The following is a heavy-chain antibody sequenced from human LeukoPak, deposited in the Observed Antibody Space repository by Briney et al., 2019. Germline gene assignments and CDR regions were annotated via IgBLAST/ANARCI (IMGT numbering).Heavy chain of an antibody. CDR2: INHSGST. V-gene: IGHV4-34*01. D-gene: IGHD4-11*01. J-gene: IGHJ1*01. CDR3: ARTYDYSNYVYFQH. CDR1: GGSFSGYY. Sequence: SETLSLTCAVYGGSFSGYYWSWIRQPPGKGLEWIGEINHSGSTNYNPSLKSRVTISVDTSKTQFSLKLSSVTAADTAVYYCARTYDYSNYVYFQHWGQGTLVTVSS.